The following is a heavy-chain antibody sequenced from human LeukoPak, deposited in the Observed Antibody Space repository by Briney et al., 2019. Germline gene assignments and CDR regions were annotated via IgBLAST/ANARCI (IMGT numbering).Heavy chain of an antibody. Sequence: GGSLRLSCAASGFTVSSNYMSWVRQAPGKGLEWVSVIYSGGSTYYADSVKGRFTISRDNSKNTLYLQMNSLRAEDTAVYYCAKDPRIMITFGGVMSDYWGQGTLVTVSS. CDR2: IYSGGST. J-gene: IGHJ4*02. CDR1: GFTVSSNY. CDR3: AKDPRIMITFGGVMSDY. V-gene: IGHV3-53*01. D-gene: IGHD3-16*01.